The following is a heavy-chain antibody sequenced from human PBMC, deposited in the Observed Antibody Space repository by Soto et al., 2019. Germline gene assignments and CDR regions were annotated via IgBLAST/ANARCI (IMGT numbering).Heavy chain of an antibody. V-gene: IGHV1-69*13. CDR1: GGTFSSYA. CDR2: IIPIFGTA. D-gene: IGHD2-8*01. J-gene: IGHJ4*02. Sequence: ASVKVSCKASGGTFSSYAISWVRQAPGQGLEWMGGIIPIFGTANYAQKFQGRVTITADESTSTAYMELSSLRSEDTAVYYCARDRKYCTNGVCHGPFDYWGQGTQVTVSS. CDR3: ARDRKYCTNGVCHGPFDY.